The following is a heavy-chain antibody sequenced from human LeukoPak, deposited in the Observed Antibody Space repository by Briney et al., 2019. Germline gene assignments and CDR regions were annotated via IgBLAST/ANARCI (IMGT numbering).Heavy chain of an antibody. D-gene: IGHD4-11*01. CDR2: IIPIFGTA. CDR3: ARANSNYKSYYYYYMDV. V-gene: IGHV1-69*13. Sequence: SVKVSCKASGGTFSSYAISWVRRAPGQGLEWMGGIIPIFGTANYAQKFQGRVTITADESTSTAYMELSSLRSEDTAVYYCARANSNYKSYYYYYMDVWGKGTTVTVSS. CDR1: GGTFSSYA. J-gene: IGHJ6*03.